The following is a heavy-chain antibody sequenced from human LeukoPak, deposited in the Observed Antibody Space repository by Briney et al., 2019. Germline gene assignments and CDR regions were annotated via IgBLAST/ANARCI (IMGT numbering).Heavy chain of an antibody. CDR3: ARKDSYYDSSGYDY. J-gene: IGHJ4*02. Sequence: ASVKVSCKASGYTFTGYYMHWVRQAPGQGLEWMGWINPNSGGTNYAQKFQGRVTMTRDTSISTAYMELSRLRSDDTAVYCCARKDSYYDSSGYDYWGQGTLVTVSS. V-gene: IGHV1-2*02. D-gene: IGHD3-22*01. CDR2: INPNSGGT. CDR1: GYTFTGYY.